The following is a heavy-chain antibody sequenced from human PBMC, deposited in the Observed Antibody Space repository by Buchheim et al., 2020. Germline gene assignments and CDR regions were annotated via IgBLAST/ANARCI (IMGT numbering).Heavy chain of an antibody. V-gene: IGHV4-39*07. Sequence: QLQLQESGPGPVKPSETLSLTCTVSGGSISSSSYYWGWIRQPPGKGLEWIGSIYYSGSTYYNPSLKSRVTISVDTSKNQFSLKLSSVTAADTAVYYCARDRGGVVPAVSDYGMDVWGQGTT. J-gene: IGHJ6*02. CDR3: ARDRGGVVPAVSDYGMDV. CDR1: GGSISSSSYY. D-gene: IGHD2-2*01. CDR2: IYYSGST.